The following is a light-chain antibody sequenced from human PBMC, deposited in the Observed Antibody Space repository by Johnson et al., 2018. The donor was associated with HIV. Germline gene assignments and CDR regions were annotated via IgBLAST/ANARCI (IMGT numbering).Light chain of an antibody. Sequence: QAVLTQPPSVSAAPGQKVTISCSGSSSNIGNNYVSWYQQLPGTAPKLLIYEKNKRPSGIPDRFSGSKSGTSATLGITGLQTGAEADYYGGTWDNSLTSGVFGSGTKVTVL. CDR3: GTWDNSLTSGV. CDR2: EKN. J-gene: IGLJ1*01. V-gene: IGLV1-51*02. CDR1: SSNIGNNY.